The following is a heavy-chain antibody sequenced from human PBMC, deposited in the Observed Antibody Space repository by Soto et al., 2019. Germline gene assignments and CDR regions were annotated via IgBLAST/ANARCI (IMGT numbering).Heavy chain of an antibody. Sequence: QVQLQQWGAGLLKPSETRSLTCAVYGGSFSGYYWSWIRKPPVKGLEWIGEINHSGGTNSNPSLKSRVTISVDTSKNQFSLKLSSVTCAYTSGFYCARMRWVEPWVFDYLGQGTLVTVSS. J-gene: IGHJ4*01. CDR2: INHSGGT. D-gene: IGHD1-1*01. CDR3: ARMRWVEPWVFDY. CDR1: GGSFSGYY. V-gene: IGHV4-34*02.